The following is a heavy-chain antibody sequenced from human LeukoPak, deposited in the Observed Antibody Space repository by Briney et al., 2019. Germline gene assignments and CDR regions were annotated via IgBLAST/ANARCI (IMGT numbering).Heavy chain of an antibody. J-gene: IGHJ2*01. V-gene: IGHV3-23*01. Sequence: PGGSLRLSCAASGFTFSSYWMHWVRQAPGKGLEWVSAISGSGGSTYYADSVKGRFTISRDNSKNTLYLQMNSLRAEDTAVYYCAKPGIQLWKPHWYFDLWGRGTLVTVSS. CDR3: AKPGIQLWKPHWYFDL. CDR2: ISGSGGST. CDR1: GFTFSSYW. D-gene: IGHD5-18*01.